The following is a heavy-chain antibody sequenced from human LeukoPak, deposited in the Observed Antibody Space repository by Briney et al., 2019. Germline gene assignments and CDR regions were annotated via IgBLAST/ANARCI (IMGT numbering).Heavy chain of an antibody. J-gene: IGHJ5*02. Sequence: PSETLSLTCTVSGGSISSYYWSWIRQPPGKGLEWIGEINHSGSTNYNPSLKSRVTISVDTSKNQFSLKLSSVTAADTAVYYCARGSKIRSWFDPWGQGTLVTVSS. CDR3: ARGSKIRSWFDP. D-gene: IGHD4-17*01. CDR1: GGSISSYY. V-gene: IGHV4-34*01. CDR2: INHSGST.